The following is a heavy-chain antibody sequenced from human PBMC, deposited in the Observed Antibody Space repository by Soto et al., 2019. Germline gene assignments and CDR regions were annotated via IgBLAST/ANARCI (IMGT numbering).Heavy chain of an antibody. CDR2: VYHSGST. V-gene: IGHV4-30-2*01. CDR3: AGATRGGYDSFSAMDV. J-gene: IGHJ6*02. Sequence: PSETLSLTCFVSGGSIISGAYSWSWIRQPPGKGLEWIGHVYHSGSTYFNPSLESRVTISVDRSNSHFSLKLRSVIAADTAVYYCAGATRGGYDSFSAMDVWGQGTTVTVSS. CDR1: GGSIISGAYS. D-gene: IGHD3-16*01.